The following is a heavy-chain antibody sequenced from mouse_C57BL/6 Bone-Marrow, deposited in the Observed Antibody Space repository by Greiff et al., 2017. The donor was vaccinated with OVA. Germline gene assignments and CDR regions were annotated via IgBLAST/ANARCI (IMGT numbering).Heavy chain of an antibody. CDR1: GFSFNTYA. CDR2: IRSKSNNYAT. Sequence: EVKVEESGGGLVQPKGSLKLSCAASGFSFNTYAMNWVRQAPGKGLEWVARIRSKSNNYATYYADSVKDRFTISRDDSESILYLQMNNLKTEDTAMYYCVRHYYGSSYGFAYWGQGTLVTVSA. J-gene: IGHJ3*01. V-gene: IGHV10-1*01. D-gene: IGHD1-1*01. CDR3: VRHYYGSSYGFAY.